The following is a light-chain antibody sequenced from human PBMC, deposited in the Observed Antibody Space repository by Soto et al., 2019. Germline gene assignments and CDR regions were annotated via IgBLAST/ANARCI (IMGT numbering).Light chain of an antibody. J-gene: IGKJ5*01. V-gene: IGKV3-11*01. CDR3: QQRNNWPRST. CDR2: DAS. CDR1: QSVWTY. Sequence: EIVLPQSPATLSLFSGERATVSCRTSQSVWTYLAWYQQKRGQAPRLLMYDASNRASGVPARFSGSGSGTDFTLTISSLEPEDFAVYYCQQRNNWPRSTFGQGTRLEIK.